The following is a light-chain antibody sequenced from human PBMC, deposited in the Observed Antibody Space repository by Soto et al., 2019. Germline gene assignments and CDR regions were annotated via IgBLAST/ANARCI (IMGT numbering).Light chain of an antibody. CDR1: ESIATW. CDR2: DAS. CDR3: HQYNSYSRT. J-gene: IGKJ2*01. V-gene: IGKV1-5*01. Sequence: DVHMTQSPSTLSASVGDRVTITCRASESIATWLAWYQQKPGQAPKLLIYDASRLESGVPSRFSGGGSGTEFTLTISGLQPDDFATYYCHQYNSYSRTFGQGTKLEIK.